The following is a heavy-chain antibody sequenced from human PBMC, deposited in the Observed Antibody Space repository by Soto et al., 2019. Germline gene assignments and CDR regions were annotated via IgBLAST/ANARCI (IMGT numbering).Heavy chain of an antibody. CDR2: ISPNSGGT. CDR1: GYSFTGYY. D-gene: IGHD2-21*02. Sequence: QVQLVQSGAEVKKSGASVKISCKASGYSFTGYYIHWVRQAPGQGFEWMGEISPNSGGTKYAQKFQGWVTMTRDTSISTAYMELSRLRSDDTAVYYCARSRFDCGGDCYQKEVPPWYFDLWGRGTLVTVSS. J-gene: IGHJ2*01. CDR3: ARSRFDCGGDCYQKEVPPWYFDL. V-gene: IGHV1-2*04.